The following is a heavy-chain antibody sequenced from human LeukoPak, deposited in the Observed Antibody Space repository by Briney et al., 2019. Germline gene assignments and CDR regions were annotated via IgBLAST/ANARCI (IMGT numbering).Heavy chain of an antibody. CDR2: ISGSGGST. Sequence: GGSLRLSCAASGFTFSSYAMSGVLQAPGKGLEWVSAISGSGGSTYYADSVKGRFTISRDNSKNTLYLQMNSLRAEDTAVHYCAREIMITFGGAMDDYWGQGTLVTVSS. J-gene: IGHJ4*02. D-gene: IGHD3-16*01. CDR3: AREIMITFGGAMDDY. V-gene: IGHV3-23*01. CDR1: GFTFSSYA.